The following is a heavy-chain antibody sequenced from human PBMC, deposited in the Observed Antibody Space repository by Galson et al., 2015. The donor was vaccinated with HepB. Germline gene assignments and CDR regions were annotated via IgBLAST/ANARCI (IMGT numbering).Heavy chain of an antibody. CDR3: AGRGYCSGGSCERNWYFDL. Sequence: CKASGYTFTGYYMHWVRQAPGQGLEWMGWINPNSGGTNYAQKFQGGVTMTRDTSISTAYMELSRLRSDDTAVYYCAGRGYCSGGSCERNWYFDLWGRGTLVTVSS. V-gene: IGHV1-2*02. D-gene: IGHD2-15*01. CDR1: GYTFTGYY. J-gene: IGHJ2*01. CDR2: INPNSGGT.